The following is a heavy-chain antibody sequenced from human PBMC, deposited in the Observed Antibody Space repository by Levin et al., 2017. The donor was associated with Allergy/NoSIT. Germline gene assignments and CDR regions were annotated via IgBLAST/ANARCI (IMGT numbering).Heavy chain of an antibody. J-gene: IGHJ6*02. CDR1: GFTFNIHA. CDR3: ARGDSIALTAYAMDV. D-gene: IGHD6-13*01. Sequence: GESLKISCAASGFTFNIHALHWVRQAPGKGLEWVAVISYDARNKYYADSVKGRFRISRDDSKNTLYLQMNSRRAEETAVYYCARGDSIALTAYAMDVWGQGTRVTVSS. V-gene: IGHV3-30*04. CDR2: ISYDARNK.